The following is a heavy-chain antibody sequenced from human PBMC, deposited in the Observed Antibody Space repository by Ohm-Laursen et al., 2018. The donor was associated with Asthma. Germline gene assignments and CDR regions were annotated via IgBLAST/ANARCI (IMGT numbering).Heavy chain of an antibody. V-gene: IGHV3-30*18. J-gene: IGHJ6*02. CDR1: GFTFSSYG. CDR3: AKDTEAPDIVVVPAASEIYYYGMDV. CDR2: ISYDGSNK. D-gene: IGHD2-2*01. Sequence: SLRLSCAASGFTFSSYGMHWVRQAPGKGLEWVAVISYDGSNKYYADSVKGRFTISRDNSKNTLYLQMNSLRAEDTAVYYCAKDTEAPDIVVVPAASEIYYYGMDVWGQGTTVTVSS.